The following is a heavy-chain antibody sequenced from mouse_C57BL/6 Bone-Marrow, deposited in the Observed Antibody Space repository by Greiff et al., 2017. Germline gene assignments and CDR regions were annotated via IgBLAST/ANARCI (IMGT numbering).Heavy chain of an antibody. CDR2: IRSAGST. J-gene: IGHJ2*01. CDR3: ARTPFLYEVYFLY. V-gene: IGHV2-2*01. CDR1: GFSLTSYG. D-gene: IGHD2-3*01. Sequence: QVQLQQPGPGLVQPSQSLSITCTVSGFSLTSYGVHWVRQSPGKGLEWLGVIRSAGSTDYNAAFISRLGISNDNSKSQVYFKMNSLQADDTDIYYCARTPFLYEVYFLYWRQGITL.